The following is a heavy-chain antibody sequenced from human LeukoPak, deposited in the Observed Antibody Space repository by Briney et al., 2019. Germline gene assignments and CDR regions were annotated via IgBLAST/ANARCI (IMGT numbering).Heavy chain of an antibody. D-gene: IGHD4-11*01. CDR3: ARTTVTTEGY. CDR2: IYYSGST. J-gene: IGHJ4*02. CDR1: GGSISSGDYY. V-gene: IGHV4-30-4*08. Sequence: SETLSLTCTVSGGSISSGDYYWSWIRQPPGKGLEWIGYIYYSGSTYNNPSLKSRVTISVDTSKNQFSLKLSSVTAADTAVYYCARTTVTTEGYWGQGTLVTVSS.